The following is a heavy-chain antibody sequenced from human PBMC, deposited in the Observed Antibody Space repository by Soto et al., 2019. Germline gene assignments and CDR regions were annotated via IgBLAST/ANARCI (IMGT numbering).Heavy chain of an antibody. CDR3: AKGREFGIAANWFDP. D-gene: IGHD6-13*01. CDR2: ISGSGGST. V-gene: IGHV3-23*01. Sequence: GGSLRLSCAASGFTFSSYAMSWVRQAPGKGLEWVSAISGSGGSTYYADSVKGRFTISRDNSKNTLYLQMNSLRAEDTAVYYCAKGREFGIAANWFDPWGQGTLVTVSS. CDR1: GFTFSSYA. J-gene: IGHJ5*02.